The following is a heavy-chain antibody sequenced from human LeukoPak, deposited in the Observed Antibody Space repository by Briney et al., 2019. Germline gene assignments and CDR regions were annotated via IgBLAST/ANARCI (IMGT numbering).Heavy chain of an antibody. D-gene: IGHD6-6*01. CDR1: GGSFSGYY. Sequence: SETLSLTCAVYGGSFSGYYWSWIRQPPGKGLEWIGEINHSGSTNYNPSLKSRVTISVDTSKNQFSLKLSSVTAADTAVYYCARVQLVFSYYYYYMDVWGKGTTVTVSS. V-gene: IGHV4-34*01. CDR3: ARVQLVFSYYYYYMDV. CDR2: INHSGST. J-gene: IGHJ6*03.